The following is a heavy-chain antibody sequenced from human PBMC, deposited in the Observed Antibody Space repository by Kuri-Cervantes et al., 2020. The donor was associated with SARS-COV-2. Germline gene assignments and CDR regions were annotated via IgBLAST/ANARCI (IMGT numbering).Heavy chain of an antibody. D-gene: IGHD3-3*01. CDR1: GGPISNSNYY. CDR3: ARQMMSSITIFGVVITRIWFDP. V-gene: IGHV4-39*01. Sequence: SETLSLTCTVSGGPISNSNYYWGWIRQPPGKGLEWIGSFYYRGSTYYNPSLTSRVTISVDTSKNQFSLRLSSVTAADTAVYYCARQMMSSITIFGVVITRIWFDPWGQGTLVTVSS. J-gene: IGHJ5*02. CDR2: FYYRGST.